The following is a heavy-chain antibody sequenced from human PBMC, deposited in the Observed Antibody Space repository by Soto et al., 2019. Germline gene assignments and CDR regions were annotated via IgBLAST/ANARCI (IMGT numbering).Heavy chain of an antibody. V-gene: IGHV3-7*01. Sequence: EVQLVESGGGLVQPGGSLRLSCVDSGFTFSSYWMSWVRQAPVKGLEWVGNIKQDGSEENYVDSVKGRFTISRDNAKNSMYLEMNSLRAEDTAVYYCARIAASGRGWDLWGQGTTVVVSS. CDR2: IKQDGSEE. D-gene: IGHD6-13*01. J-gene: IGHJ6*02. CDR3: ARIAASGRGWDL. CDR1: GFTFSSYW.